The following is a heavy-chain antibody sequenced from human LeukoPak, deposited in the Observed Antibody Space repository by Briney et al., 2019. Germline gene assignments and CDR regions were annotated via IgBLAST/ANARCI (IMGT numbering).Heavy chain of an antibody. V-gene: IGHV4-59*01. CDR2: IYYSGST. CDR3: ARIPAAMDSWFDP. CDR1: GGSISSYY. Sequence: SETLSLTCTVSGGSISSYYWSWIRQPPGKGLVWIGYIYYSGSTNYNPSLKSRVTISVDTSKNQFSLKLSSVTAADTAVYYCARIPAAMDSWFDPWGQGTLVTVSS. D-gene: IGHD2-2*01. J-gene: IGHJ5*02.